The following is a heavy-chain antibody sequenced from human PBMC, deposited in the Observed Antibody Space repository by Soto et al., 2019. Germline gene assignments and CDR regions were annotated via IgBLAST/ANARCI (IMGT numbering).Heavy chain of an antibody. Sequence: QLQLQESGSGLVKPSQTLSLTCAVSGGSISSGGYSWSWIRQPPGKGLEWIGYIYHSGSTYYNPSLKRRVTVSVARSKNQFSLKLRSVTAADTAVYYCAAGGGLPRYYWGQGTLVTVSS. CDR2: IYHSGST. D-gene: IGHD5-12*01. J-gene: IGHJ4*02. CDR3: AAGGGLPRYY. CDR1: GGSISSGGYS. V-gene: IGHV4-30-2*01.